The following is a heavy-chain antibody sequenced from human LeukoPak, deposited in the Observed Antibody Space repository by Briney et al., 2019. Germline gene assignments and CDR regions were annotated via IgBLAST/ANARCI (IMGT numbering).Heavy chain of an antibody. D-gene: IGHD1/OR15-1a*01. V-gene: IGHV3-33*01. Sequence: PGGSLRLSCAASGFTFSSYDMHWVRRAPGKGLEWVASIWHDGNRKYHADSVEGRSTISKDNSKNTVYVQMNSLRADDTAVYYCTRAAGITGTSRDNWFDPWGQGTLVIVSS. CDR3: TRAAGITGTSRDNWFDP. CDR1: GFTFSSYD. CDR2: IWHDGNRK. J-gene: IGHJ5*02.